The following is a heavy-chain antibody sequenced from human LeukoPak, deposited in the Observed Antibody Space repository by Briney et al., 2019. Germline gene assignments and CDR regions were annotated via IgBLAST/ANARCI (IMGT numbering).Heavy chain of an antibody. V-gene: IGHV3-21*01. CDR3: ARDSMVRGVIVPDY. CDR2: ISSSSSYI. Sequence: GGSLRLSWAASGFTFSIDSMSWVRQAAGKGLEGVSSISSSSSYIYYADSVKGRFTISRDNAKNSLYLQMNSLRAEDTAVYYCARDSMVRGVIVPDYWGQGTLVTVSS. D-gene: IGHD3-10*01. CDR1: GFTFSIDS. J-gene: IGHJ4*02.